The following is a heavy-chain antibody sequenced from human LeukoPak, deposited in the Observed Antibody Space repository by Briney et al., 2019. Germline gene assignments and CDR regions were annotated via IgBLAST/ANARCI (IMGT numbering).Heavy chain of an antibody. CDR2: IRPSGGRA. J-gene: IGHJ4*02. D-gene: IGHD3-16*02. CDR1: GYTVTSYY. V-gene: IGHV1-46*01. Sequence: GASVKVSCKASGYTVTSYYIHWVRQAPGQGLEWMGIIRPSGGRASYPQNFQGRVTMTMDTSASTVHMELSSLTSEDTAMYYCAREPPESFRFDYWGQGAPVTVSS. CDR3: AREPPESFRFDY.